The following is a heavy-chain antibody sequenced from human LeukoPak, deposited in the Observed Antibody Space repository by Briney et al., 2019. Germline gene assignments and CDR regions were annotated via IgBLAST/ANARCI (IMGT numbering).Heavy chain of an antibody. Sequence: GGSLRLSCAASGFTFSSYAMHWARQAPGKGLEWVAVISYDGSNKYYADSVKGRFTISRDNSKNTLYLQMNSLRAEDTAVYYCARDTCDGGSCYVYYFDYWGQGTLVTVSS. J-gene: IGHJ4*02. CDR3: ARDTCDGGSCYVYYFDY. CDR1: GFTFSSYA. D-gene: IGHD2-15*01. CDR2: ISYDGSNK. V-gene: IGHV3-30*04.